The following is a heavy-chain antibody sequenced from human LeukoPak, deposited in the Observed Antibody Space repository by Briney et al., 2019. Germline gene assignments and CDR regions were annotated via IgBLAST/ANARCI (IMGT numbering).Heavy chain of an antibody. CDR3: ASFYFDTSGYSY. CDR1: GGSITGYY. D-gene: IGHD3-22*01. J-gene: IGHJ4*02. CDR2: IYYSGST. V-gene: IGHV4-39*07. Sequence: SETLSLTCAVYGGSITGYYWVWIRQPPGKGLEWLGSIYYSGSTYYNPSLKSRVTISVDTSKTQFSLKLTSVTAADTAVYYCASFYFDTSGYSYWGQGTLVTVSS.